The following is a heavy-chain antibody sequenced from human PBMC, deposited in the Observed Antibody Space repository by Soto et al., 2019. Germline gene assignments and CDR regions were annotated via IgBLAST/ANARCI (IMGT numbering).Heavy chain of an antibody. CDR1: GYTFTSYA. CDR2: INAGNGNT. V-gene: IGHV1-3*01. Sequence: QVQLVQSGAEVKKPGASVKVSCKASGYTFTSYAIHWVRQAPGQSLEWMGWINAGNGNTKYSQKFQDRVTITRDTSASTAYMELSSLGSEDTAVYYCARDLGGWPDYWGQGTMVTVSS. D-gene: IGHD6-19*01. J-gene: IGHJ4*02. CDR3: ARDLGGWPDY.